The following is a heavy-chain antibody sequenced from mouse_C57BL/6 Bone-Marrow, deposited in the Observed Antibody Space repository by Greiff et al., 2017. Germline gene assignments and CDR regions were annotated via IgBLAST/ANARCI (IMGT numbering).Heavy chain of an antibody. D-gene: IGHD1-1*02. CDR3: ARRMGSIYYYAMDY. Sequence: EVQRVESGGGLVKPGGSLKLSCAASGFTFSDYGMHWVRQAPEKGLEWVAYISSGSSTIYYADTVKGRFTISRDNAKNTLFLQMTSLRAEDTAMYYCARRMGSIYYYAMDYWGQGTSVTVSS. CDR2: ISSGSSTI. CDR1: GFTFSDYG. J-gene: IGHJ4*01. V-gene: IGHV5-17*01.